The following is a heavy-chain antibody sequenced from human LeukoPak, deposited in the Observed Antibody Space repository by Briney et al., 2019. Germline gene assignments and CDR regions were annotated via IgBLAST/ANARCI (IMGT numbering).Heavy chain of an antibody. J-gene: IGHJ4*02. V-gene: IGHV3-64*01. CDR2: ISSNGGGT. D-gene: IGHD6-19*01. Sequence: PGGSLRLSCAASGFTFSSYAMHWVRQAPGKGLEYVSAISSNGGGTYYANSVKGRFTISRDNSKNTLYLQMGSLRAEDMAVYYCARGQWLADYWGQGTLVTVSS. CDR1: GFTFSSYA. CDR3: ARGQWLADY.